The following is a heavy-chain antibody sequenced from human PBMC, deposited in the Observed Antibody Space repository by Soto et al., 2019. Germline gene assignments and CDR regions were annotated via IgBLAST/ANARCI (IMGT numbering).Heavy chain of an antibody. V-gene: IGHV3-74*01. CDR2: INSDGSST. CDR3: ARPPRMTWSGYSYYFDY. J-gene: IGHJ4*02. D-gene: IGHD3-3*01. Sequence: EVQLVESGGGLVQPGGSLRLSCAASGFTFSSYWMHWVRQAPGKGLVWVSRINSDGSSTSYADSVKGRFTISRDNAKNTLYLQMNSLRAEDTAVYYCARPPRMTWSGYSYYFDYWGQGTLVTVSS. CDR1: GFTFSSYW.